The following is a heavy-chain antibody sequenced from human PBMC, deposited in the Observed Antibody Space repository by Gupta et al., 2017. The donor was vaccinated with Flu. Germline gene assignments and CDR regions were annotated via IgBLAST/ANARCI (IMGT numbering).Heavy chain of an antibody. CDR3: AKVERSQYDFWSGYYSYFDY. J-gene: IGHJ4*02. CDR2: ISYDGSNK. D-gene: IGHD3-3*01. V-gene: IGHV3-30*18. CDR1: GFTFSSYG. Sequence: QVQLVESGGGVVQPGRSLRLSCAASGFTFSSYGMHWVRQAPGKGLEWVAVISYDGSNKYYADSVKGRFTISRDNSKNTLYLQMNSLRAEDTAVYYCAKVERSQYDFWSGYYSYFDYWGQGTLVTVSS.